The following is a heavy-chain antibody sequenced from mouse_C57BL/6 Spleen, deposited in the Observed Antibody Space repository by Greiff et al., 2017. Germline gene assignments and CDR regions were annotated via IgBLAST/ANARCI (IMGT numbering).Heavy chain of an antibody. Sequence: QVQLKESGPELVKPGASVKISCKASGYAFSSSWMNWVKQRPGKGLEWIGRIYPGDGDTNYNGKFKGKATLTADKSSSTAYMQLSSLTSEDSAVYFCANGYYFDYWGQGTTLTVSS. CDR3: ANGYYFDY. D-gene: IGHD2-2*01. V-gene: IGHV1-82*01. CDR2: IYPGDGDT. J-gene: IGHJ2*01. CDR1: GYAFSSSW.